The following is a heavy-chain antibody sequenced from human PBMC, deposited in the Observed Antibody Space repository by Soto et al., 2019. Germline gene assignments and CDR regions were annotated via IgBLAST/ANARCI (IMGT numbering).Heavy chain of an antibody. CDR3: ARDGGYIAPPAGKNV. CDR1: GYTFTGYY. Sequence: ASVKVSCKASGYTFTGYYMHWVRQAPGQGLEWMGWINPNSGGTNYAQKFQGWVTMTRDTSISTAYMELSRLRSDDTAVYYCARDGGYIAPPAGKNVGGKQTTATVPS. J-gene: IGHJ6*04. V-gene: IGHV1-2*04. CDR2: INPNSGGT. D-gene: IGHD3-16*01.